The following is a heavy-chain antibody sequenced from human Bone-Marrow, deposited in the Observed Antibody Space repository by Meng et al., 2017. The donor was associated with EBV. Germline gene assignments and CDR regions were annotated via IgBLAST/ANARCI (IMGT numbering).Heavy chain of an antibody. V-gene: IGHV1-69*06. CDR2: IIPIFGTA. D-gene: IGHD5-24*01. CDR3: ARDGSVEMASI. Sequence: QVLLVRSGGVVKKPGSPVKVSCKASGGTFSSYAISWVRQAPGQGLEWMGGIIPIFGTANYAQKFQGRVTITADKSTSTAYMELSSLRSEDTAVYYCARDGSVEMASIWGQGTLVTVSS. CDR1: GGTFSSYA. J-gene: IGHJ4*02.